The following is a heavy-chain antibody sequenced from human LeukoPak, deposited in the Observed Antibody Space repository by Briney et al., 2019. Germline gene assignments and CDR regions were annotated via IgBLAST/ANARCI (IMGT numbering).Heavy chain of an antibody. Sequence: GGSLRLSCAASGFTFSTYCMHWVRQAPGKGPMWVSRICPDGTVTNYADSVKARFIISRDNARNTVYLQMNSLRVEDTAVYYCARIIINSGYSYGIDFWGQGTLVTVSS. V-gene: IGHV3-74*01. J-gene: IGHJ4*02. CDR1: GFTFSTYC. CDR2: ICPDGTVT. CDR3: ARIIINSGYSYGIDF. D-gene: IGHD5-18*01.